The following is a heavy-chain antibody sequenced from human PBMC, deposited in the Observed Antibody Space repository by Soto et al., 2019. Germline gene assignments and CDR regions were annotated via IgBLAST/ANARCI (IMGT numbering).Heavy chain of an antibody. J-gene: IGHJ2*01. CDR3: ARGLNFDL. Sequence: QVQLQQWGAGLLKPSETLSLTCAVYAGSFSGYYWSWIRQPPGKGLEWIGEINHSGNTNYNPSLKXXVXVSVDTSKTQFSLKLNSVTAADTAVYYCARGLNFDLWGRGTLVTVSS. V-gene: IGHV4-34*02. CDR2: INHSGNT. CDR1: AGSFSGYY.